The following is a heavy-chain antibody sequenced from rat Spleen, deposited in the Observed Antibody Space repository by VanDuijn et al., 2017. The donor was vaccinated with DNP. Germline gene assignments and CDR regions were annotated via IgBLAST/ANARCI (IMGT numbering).Heavy chain of an antibody. V-gene: IGHV2-70*01. CDR3: ARSLATVAPTGAMDA. J-gene: IGHJ4*01. Sequence: QVQLKESGPGLVQPSETLSLTCTVSGFSLTTYGVNWVRQPPGKGLEWMGTIWSDGSIDYNSALRSRLSINRDTSKGQVFLKMNSGQTEDTAMYFCARSLATVAPTGAMDAWGQGTSVTVSS. CDR1: GFSLTTYG. D-gene: IGHD1-3*01. CDR2: IWSDGSI.